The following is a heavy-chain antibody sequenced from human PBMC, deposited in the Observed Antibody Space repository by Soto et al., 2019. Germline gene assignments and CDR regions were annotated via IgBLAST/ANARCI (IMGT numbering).Heavy chain of an antibody. V-gene: IGHV3-21*01. D-gene: IGHD2-15*01. Sequence: GGSLRLSNAASGFTFSSYSMNWVRQAPGKGLEWVSSISSSSSYIYYADSVKGRFTISRDNAKNSLYLQMNSLRAEDTAVYYCARDIYCSGGSCYSAWGQGTLVTVSS. J-gene: IGHJ5*02. CDR1: GFTFSSYS. CDR2: ISSSSSYI. CDR3: ARDIYCSGGSCYSA.